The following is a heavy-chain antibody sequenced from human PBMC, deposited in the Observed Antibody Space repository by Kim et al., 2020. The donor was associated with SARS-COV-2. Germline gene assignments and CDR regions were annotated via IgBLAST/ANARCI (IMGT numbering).Heavy chain of an antibody. D-gene: IGHD6-13*01. J-gene: IGHJ4*02. Sequence: SETLSLTCTVSGGSISSGDYYWSWIRQPPGKGLEWIGYIYYSGSTYYNPSLKSRVTISVDTSKNQFSLKLSSVTAADTAVYYCARIEAKYSSSWYRSFDYWGQGTLVTVSS. CDR3: ARIEAKYSSSWYRSFDY. CDR1: GGSISSGDYY. CDR2: IYYSGST. V-gene: IGHV4-30-4*01.